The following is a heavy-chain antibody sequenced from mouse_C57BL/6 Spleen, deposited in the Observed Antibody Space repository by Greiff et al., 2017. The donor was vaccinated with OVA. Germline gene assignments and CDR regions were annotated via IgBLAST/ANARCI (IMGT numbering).Heavy chain of an antibody. CDR2: INPGSGGT. CDR1: GYAFTNYL. D-gene: IGHD2-3*01. Sequence: VQLQQSGAELVRPGTSVKVSCKASGYAFTNYLIEWVKQRPGQGLEWIGVINPGSGGTNYNEKFKGKATLTADKSSSTAYMQLNSLTSEDSAVYFCARGGDGYYSFAYWGQVTLVTVSA. J-gene: IGHJ3*01. V-gene: IGHV1-54*01. CDR3: ARGGDGYYSFAY.